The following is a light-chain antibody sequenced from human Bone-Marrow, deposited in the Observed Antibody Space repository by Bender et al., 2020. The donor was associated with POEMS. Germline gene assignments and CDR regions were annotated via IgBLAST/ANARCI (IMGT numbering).Light chain of an antibody. J-gene: IGLJ2*01. Sequence: SYVLTQPPSVSVAPGQTARISCGGDNIGSKSVHWYQQKPGQAPVLVIYEDSKRPSGIPERFSGSNSGNTATLTIRGTQAMDEADYYCQAWDSNTLVFGGGTKLTVL. CDR2: EDS. CDR1: NIGSKS. CDR3: QAWDSNTLV. V-gene: IGLV3-21*02.